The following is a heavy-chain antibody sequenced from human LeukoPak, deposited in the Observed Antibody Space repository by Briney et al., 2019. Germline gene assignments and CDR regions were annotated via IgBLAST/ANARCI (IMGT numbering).Heavy chain of an antibody. Sequence: ASVKVSCKASGYIFSSYGISWARQAPGQGLEWMGWISAYNGDTNYAQQFQGRVTMTTDKSTTTAYMELRSLRSDDTAVYYCARDPVHYYDSSGYWRYWGQGTLVTVSS. J-gene: IGHJ4*02. CDR2: ISAYNGDT. D-gene: IGHD3-22*01. V-gene: IGHV1-18*01. CDR3: ARDPVHYYDSSGYWRY. CDR1: GYIFSSYG.